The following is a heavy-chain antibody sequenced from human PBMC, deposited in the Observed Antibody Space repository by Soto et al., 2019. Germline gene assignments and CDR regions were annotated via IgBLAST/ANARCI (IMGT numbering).Heavy chain of an antibody. CDR2: ISYEGSNK. CDR1: GFTFSSYG. Sequence: QRLSCAASGFTFSSYGMHWVRQAPGKGLEGGAGISYEGSNKYYADSVKGRFTISRDNSKNTLYLQMNSLRAEDTAVYYCAKGLVVVTKGWFDPWGQGTLVTVSS. V-gene: IGHV3-30*18. D-gene: IGHD3-22*01. J-gene: IGHJ5*02. CDR3: AKGLVVVTKGWFDP.